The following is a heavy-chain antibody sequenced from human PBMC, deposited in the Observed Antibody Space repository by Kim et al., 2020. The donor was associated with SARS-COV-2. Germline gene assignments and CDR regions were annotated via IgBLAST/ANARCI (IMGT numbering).Heavy chain of an antibody. J-gene: IGHJ4*02. D-gene: IGHD3-22*01. CDR2: IYYSGST. V-gene: IGHV4-31*03. Sequence: SETLSLTCTVSGGSISSGGYYWSWIRQHPGKGLEWIGYIYYSGSTYYNPSLKSRVTISVDTSKNQFSLKLSSVTAADTAVYYCARGRLYDSSGTDYWGQGTLVTVSS. CDR1: GGSISSGGYY. CDR3: ARGRLYDSSGTDY.